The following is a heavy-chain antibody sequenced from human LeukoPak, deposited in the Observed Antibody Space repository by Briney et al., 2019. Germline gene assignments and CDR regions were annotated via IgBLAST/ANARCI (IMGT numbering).Heavy chain of an antibody. J-gene: IGHJ5*02. CDR1: GYTFTSYD. CDR3: ARGRILTIFGVVARNWFDP. V-gene: IGHV1-8*03. Sequence: ASVKVSCKASGYTFTSYDINWVRQATGQGLEWMGWMNPNSGYTGYAQKFQGRVTITRNTSISTAYMELSSLSSEDTAVYYCARGRILTIFGVVARNWFDPWGQGTLVTVSS. CDR2: MNPNSGYT. D-gene: IGHD3-3*01.